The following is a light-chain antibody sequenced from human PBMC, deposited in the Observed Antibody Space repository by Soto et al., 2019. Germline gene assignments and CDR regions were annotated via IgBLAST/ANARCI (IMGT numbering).Light chain of an antibody. Sequence: QSALTQPRSVSGSPGQSVTISCTGTSSDVGAYNVVSWYQQCPGEAPKLIIYYVSQRPSGVPVRFSASKSGNTASLTISGLQADDEADYYCCSRGASFNWVFGGGTKLTVL. CDR2: YVS. J-gene: IGLJ3*02. CDR3: CSRGASFNWV. CDR1: SSDVGAYNV. V-gene: IGLV2-11*01.